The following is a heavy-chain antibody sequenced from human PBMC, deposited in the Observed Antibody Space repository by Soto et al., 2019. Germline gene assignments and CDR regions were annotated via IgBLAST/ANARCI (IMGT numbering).Heavy chain of an antibody. Sequence: SQTLSLTCAITGGSVSSNSAGWSWVRQSPSRGLEWLGRTYYRSKWYYEYAVSVRGRITINPDTSMNQYSLQLNSVTPEDTAVYFCARGEQYSGRIFDYWGQGTLVTVSS. CDR2: TYYRSKWYY. CDR3: ARGEQYSGRIFDY. CDR1: GGSVSSNSAG. D-gene: IGHD1-26*01. J-gene: IGHJ4*01. V-gene: IGHV6-1*01.